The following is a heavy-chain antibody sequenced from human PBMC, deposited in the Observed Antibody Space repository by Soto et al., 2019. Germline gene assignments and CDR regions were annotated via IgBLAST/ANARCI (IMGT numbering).Heavy chain of an antibody. CDR3: ARSQGGSSSLDIYYYYYYGMDV. Sequence: QVQLVQSGAEVQKPGSSVKVSCKAPGGTFSTYAISWVRQAPGQGLEWMGGVIPIFGTPKYAQKFQVRVTITADESTSTGYMELRSLRSEDTAVYYCARSQGGSSSLDIYYYYYYGMDVWGQGTTVTVSS. CDR2: VIPIFGTP. D-gene: IGHD2-15*01. V-gene: IGHV1-69*01. J-gene: IGHJ6*02. CDR1: GGTFSTYA.